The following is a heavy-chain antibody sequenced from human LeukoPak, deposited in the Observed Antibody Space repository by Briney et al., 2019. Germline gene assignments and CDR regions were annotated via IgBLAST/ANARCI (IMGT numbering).Heavy chain of an antibody. CDR2: ISYDGSNK. V-gene: IGHV3-30*04. J-gene: IGHJ6*03. Sequence: GGPLRLSCAASGFTFSSYAMHWVRQAPGKGLEWVAVISYDGSNKYYADSVKGRFTISRDNSKNTLYLQMNSLRAEDTAVCYCARDRWDIGYDSSRSHYYYYMDVWGKGTTVTVSS. D-gene: IGHD3-22*01. CDR1: GFTFSSYA. CDR3: ARDRWDIGYDSSRSHYYYYMDV.